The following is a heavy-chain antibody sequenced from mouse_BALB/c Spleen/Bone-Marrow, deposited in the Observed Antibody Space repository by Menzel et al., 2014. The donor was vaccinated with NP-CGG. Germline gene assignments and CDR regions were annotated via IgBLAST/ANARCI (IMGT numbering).Heavy chain of an antibody. CDR2: ISSSGSYT. CDR3: SRLRMITTYFDV. Sequence: EVKLVKSGGGLAKPGGSLQLSCAASGFTFSTYAMSWVRQTPEKRLEWVATISSSGSYTYYPDSVKGRFTISRDNAKNTLYLQMGSLRSEDTAMFYCSRLRMITTYFDVWGAGTTVTVSS. V-gene: IGHV5-9-3*01. J-gene: IGHJ1*01. CDR1: GFTFSTYA. D-gene: IGHD2-4*01.